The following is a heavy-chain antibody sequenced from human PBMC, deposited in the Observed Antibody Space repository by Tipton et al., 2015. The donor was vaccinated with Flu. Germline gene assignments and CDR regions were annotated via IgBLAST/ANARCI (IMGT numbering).Heavy chain of an antibody. CDR3: AKSLGRGDAFDY. D-gene: IGHD4-17*01. J-gene: IGHJ4*02. CDR1: GFSFFSYA. V-gene: IGHV3-23*01. CDR2: ISSSGEIT. Sequence: SLRLSCAASGFSFFSYAMSWVRQAPGMVLEWVALISSSGEITKYADTVPGRFIVASDDSMNSVYLQMSSLRAEDTAVYFCAKSLGRGDAFDYWGQVTLVTVSS.